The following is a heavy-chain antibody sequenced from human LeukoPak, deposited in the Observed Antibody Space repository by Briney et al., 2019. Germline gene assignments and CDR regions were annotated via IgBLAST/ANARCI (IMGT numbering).Heavy chain of an antibody. D-gene: IGHD3-22*01. CDR1: GGTFGSYA. Sequence: SVKVSCKASGGTFGSYAISWVRQAPGQGLEWMGGIIPIFGTANYAQKFQGRVTITADESTSTAYMELSSLRSEDTAVYYCARVGAWYYDSSGYFSPPGDYWGQGTPVTVSS. CDR3: ARVGAWYYDSSGYFSPPGDY. J-gene: IGHJ4*02. CDR2: IIPIFGTA. V-gene: IGHV1-69*13.